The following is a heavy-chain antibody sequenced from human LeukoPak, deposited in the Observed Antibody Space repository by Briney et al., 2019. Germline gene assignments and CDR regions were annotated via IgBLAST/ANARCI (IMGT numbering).Heavy chain of an antibody. V-gene: IGHV3-21*01. CDR3: ARRIAAAGRPLDP. J-gene: IGHJ5*02. CDR2: ISSSSDYI. CDR1: GFTFNNYI. D-gene: IGHD6-13*01. Sequence: GGSLRLSCAASGFTFNNYIMNWVRQAPGKGLEWVSSISSSSDYIYYADSVKGRFTISRDNAKNSLYLQMNSLRAEDTAVYYCARRIAAAGRPLDPWGQGTLVTVSS.